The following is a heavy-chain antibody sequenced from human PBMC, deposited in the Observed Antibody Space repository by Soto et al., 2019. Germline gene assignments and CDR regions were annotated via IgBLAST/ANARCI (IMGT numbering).Heavy chain of an antibody. CDR1: GFRFTSYW. CDR3: VRGVSAGLDY. V-gene: IGHV5-51*03. J-gene: IGHJ4*02. Sequence: GESLNSSCKGSGFRFTSYWIGWVRQMPGKGLECMGIIYPGDSDTRYSPSFQGQVTISVDKSISTAYLQWSSLKASDTAMYYCVRGVSAGLDYWGRGTLVTVSS. CDR2: IYPGDSDT.